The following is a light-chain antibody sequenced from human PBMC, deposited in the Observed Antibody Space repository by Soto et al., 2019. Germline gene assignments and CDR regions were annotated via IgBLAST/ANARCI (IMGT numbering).Light chain of an antibody. V-gene: IGLV2-14*01. CDR1: SSDVGGYNY. Sequence: QSALTQPASVSVSPGQSITISCTGTSSDVGGYNYVSWYQQHPGKAPKLMIYDVSNRPSGVSNRFSGSKSANTASLTISGLQAEDEADYYCSSYTGSSTYVVFGGGTKLTVL. J-gene: IGLJ2*01. CDR3: SSYTGSSTYVV. CDR2: DVS.